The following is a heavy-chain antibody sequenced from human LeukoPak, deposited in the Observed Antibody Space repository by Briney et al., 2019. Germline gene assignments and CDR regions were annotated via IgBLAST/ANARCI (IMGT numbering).Heavy chain of an antibody. V-gene: IGHV3-21*01. CDR1: GFTFNSYS. CDR2: ISSGSSYI. D-gene: IGHD3-10*01. Sequence: GVSLRLSCAASGFTFNSYSKILVRQAPGNAMEWVSSISSGSSYIYYAHYVKGRFTIARDNAKNSLYLQMNSLGAEDTALYYCARDLTTVRVYYFDYWGKGTLVTVS. CDR3: ARDLTTVRVYYFDY. J-gene: IGHJ4*02.